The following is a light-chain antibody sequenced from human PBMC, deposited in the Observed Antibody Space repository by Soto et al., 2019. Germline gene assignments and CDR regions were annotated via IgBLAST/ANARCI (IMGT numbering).Light chain of an antibody. CDR2: GAS. V-gene: IGKV3-15*01. CDR1: QSVSSN. J-gene: IGKJ5*01. Sequence: ETVMTQSPATLSVSPGERATLYCRASQSVSSNLAWYQQKPGQAPRLLIYGASTRATGIPARFSGSGSGTEFTLTISSLQPEDFATYYCQQLNSYPITFGQGTRLEV. CDR3: QQLNSYPIT.